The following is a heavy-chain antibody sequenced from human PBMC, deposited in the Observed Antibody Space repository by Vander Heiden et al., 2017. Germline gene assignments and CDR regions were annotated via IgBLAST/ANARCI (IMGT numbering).Heavy chain of an antibody. CDR1: GFAFSSYA. J-gene: IGHJ3*02. Sequence: VQPLDTGGGLVQPGGSLRLSCQASGFAFSSYAMSWCRQAPGKGLEWVSAISGSGGSTYYADSVKGRFTISRDNSKNTLYLQMNSLRAEDTAVYYCAMRRITMIVVVHYSAFDIWGQGTMVTVSS. V-gene: IGHV3-23*01. D-gene: IGHD3-22*01. CDR3: AMRRITMIVVVHYSAFDI. CDR2: ISGSGGST.